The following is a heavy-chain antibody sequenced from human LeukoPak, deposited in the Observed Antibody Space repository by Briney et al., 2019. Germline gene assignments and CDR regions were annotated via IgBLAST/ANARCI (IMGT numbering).Heavy chain of an antibody. Sequence: SETLLLSCSVSVYYISCGFYWGWIRQPPGKGLEWIGSIYHSGSTSYNPSLKSRVHISVDTSKNQFSPKLSSVTAAVTAVYYCARTTVGPGCFDYWGQGTLVTASS. CDR2: IYHSGST. V-gene: IGHV4-38-2*01. CDR1: VYYISCGFY. J-gene: IGHJ4*02. D-gene: IGHD4-23*01. CDR3: ARTTVGPGCFDY.